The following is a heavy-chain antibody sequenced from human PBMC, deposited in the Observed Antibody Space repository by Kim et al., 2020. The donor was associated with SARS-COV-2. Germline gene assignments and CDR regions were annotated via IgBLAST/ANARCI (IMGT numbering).Heavy chain of an antibody. D-gene: IGHD3-22*01. Sequence: GGSLRLSCAASGFTFGDYAMHWVRQAPGKGLEWVSGISWNSGSIGYADSVKGRFTISRDNAKNSLYLQMNSLRAEDTALYYCAKDLTELIYYYDSSGGGDKGGLDYWGQGTLVTVSS. CDR1: GFTFGDYA. J-gene: IGHJ4*02. CDR3: AKDLTELIYYYDSSGGGDKGGLDY. CDR2: ISWNSGSI. V-gene: IGHV3-9*01.